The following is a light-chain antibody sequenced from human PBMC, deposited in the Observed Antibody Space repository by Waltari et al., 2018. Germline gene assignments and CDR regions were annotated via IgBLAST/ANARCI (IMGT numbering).Light chain of an antibody. CDR3: ASWDDSLNGHWV. V-gene: IGLV1-44*01. CDR2: RSD. CDR1: ASNLGGHL. J-gene: IGLJ3*02. Sequence: QSVLTQPPSASGTPGKRVTISCSRRASNLGGHLVTCYQQLPGKAPKLLIYRSDQRPSGVPDRFSASKTGTSASLAISGLQSEDEADYFCASWDDSLNGHWVFGGGTKVTVL.